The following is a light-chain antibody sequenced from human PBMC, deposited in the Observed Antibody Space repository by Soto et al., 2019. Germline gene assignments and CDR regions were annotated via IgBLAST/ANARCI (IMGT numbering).Light chain of an antibody. Sequence: IVLRHSPATLSFSPGERATLSCRASQSVSGYLGGYQQRPGQALRPLNYDASNRAPGILARLSGSVFGTEFNLPNSRLQSEDFAVYYCQQYNNWPQTFGQGTKVDI. V-gene: IGKV3-11*01. CDR1: QSVSGY. J-gene: IGKJ1*01. CDR3: QQYNNWPQT. CDR2: DAS.